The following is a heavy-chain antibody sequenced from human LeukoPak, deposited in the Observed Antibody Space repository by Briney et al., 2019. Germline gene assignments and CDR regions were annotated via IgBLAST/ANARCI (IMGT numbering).Heavy chain of an antibody. Sequence: GGSLRLSCAASGFTFSSYEMNWVRQAPGKGLEWVSYISSSGSTIYYADSVKGRFTISRGNAKNSLYLQMNSLRAEDTAVYYCARETYGSGSYSYFAYWGQGTLVTVSS. CDR1: GFTFSSYE. CDR2: ISSSGSTI. CDR3: ARETYGSGSYSYFAY. D-gene: IGHD3-10*01. J-gene: IGHJ4*02. V-gene: IGHV3-48*03.